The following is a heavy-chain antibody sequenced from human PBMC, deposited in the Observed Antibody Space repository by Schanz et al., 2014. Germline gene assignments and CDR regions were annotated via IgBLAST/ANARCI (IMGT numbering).Heavy chain of an antibody. V-gene: IGHV1-3*04. CDR1: EYSFTSYS. J-gene: IGHJ4*02. D-gene: IGHD5-12*01. CDR2: INTGSGDT. Sequence: QVHLVQSGAEVKRPGASVKVSCKASEYSFTSYSMHWVRQAPGQRLEWMGWINTGSGDTKYSQNFQGRVTITRDTSASTAYMVLSSLRSEDTAVYSCARGIGGYGANNYFDYWGQGTLXTVSS. CDR3: ARGIGGYGANNYFDY.